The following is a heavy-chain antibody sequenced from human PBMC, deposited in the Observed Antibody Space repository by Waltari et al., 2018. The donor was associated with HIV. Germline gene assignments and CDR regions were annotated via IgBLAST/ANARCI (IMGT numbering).Heavy chain of an antibody. D-gene: IGHD3-3*01. Sequence: EVQLVESGGGLVQPGRSLRPSCTASGFTFGDFVMSGFRQAPGKGLEWVGFIRSKAYGGTTEYAASVKGRFTISRDDSKSIAYLQMNSLKTEDTAVYYCTRDGLYYDFWSGYPGYWGQGTLVRLL. J-gene: IGHJ4*02. CDR1: GFTFGDFV. CDR3: TRDGLYYDFWSGYPGY. V-gene: IGHV3-49*03. CDR2: IRSKAYGGTT.